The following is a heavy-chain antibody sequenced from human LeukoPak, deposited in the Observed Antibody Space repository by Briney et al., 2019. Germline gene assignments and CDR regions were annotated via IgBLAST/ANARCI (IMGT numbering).Heavy chain of an antibody. CDR3: ARGPPPVTYYYDSSGYYYVY. V-gene: IGHV4-34*01. D-gene: IGHD3-22*01. CDR1: GGSFSGYY. J-gene: IGHJ4*02. CDR2: INHSGST. Sequence: SETLSLTCAVYGGSFSGYYWSWIRQPPGKGLEWVGEINHSGSTNYNPSLKSRVTISVDTSKSQFSLKLSSVTAADTAVYYCARGPPPVTYYYDSSGYYYVYWGQGTLVTVSS.